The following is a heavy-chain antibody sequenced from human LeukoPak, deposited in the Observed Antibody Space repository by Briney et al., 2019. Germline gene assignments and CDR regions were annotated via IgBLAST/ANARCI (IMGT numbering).Heavy chain of an antibody. J-gene: IGHJ4*02. V-gene: IGHV1-18*01. CDR2: ISAYNGNT. CDR3: ARGGHITIFGVVIYERQYYFDY. D-gene: IGHD3-3*01. Sequence: ASVKVSCKASGYTFTSYGISWVRQAPGQGLEWMGWISAYNGNTNYAQKPQGRVTMTTDTSTSTAYMELRSLRSDDTAVYYCARGGHITIFGVVIYERQYYFDYWGQGTLVTVSS. CDR1: GYTFTSYG.